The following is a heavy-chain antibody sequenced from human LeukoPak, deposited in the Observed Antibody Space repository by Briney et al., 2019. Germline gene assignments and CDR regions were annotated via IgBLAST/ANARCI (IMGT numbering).Heavy chain of an antibody. D-gene: IGHD6-19*01. V-gene: IGHV4-59*01. CDR2: IYYSGST. CDR1: GGSISSYY. J-gene: IGHJ4*02. CDR3: ARTSGWYDY. Sequence: SETLSLTCTVSGGSISSYYWSWIRQPPGKGLEWIGYIYYSGSTNYNPSLKSRVTISVDTSKNQFSLKLSSVTAADTAVYYCARTSGWYDYWGQGTLVTVSS.